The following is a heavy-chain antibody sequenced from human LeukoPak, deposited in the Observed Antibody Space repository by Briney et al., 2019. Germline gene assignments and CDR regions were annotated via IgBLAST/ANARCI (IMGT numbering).Heavy chain of an antibody. Sequence: SEXLSLTCAVYGGSFSGYYWSWIRQPPGKGVEWIGEINHSGRTNYKPSLKRRGTISVETTKNKCSLKLSSVTAADTAVYYCAREGVIGVFDYWGQGTLVTVSS. CDR1: GGSFSGYY. CDR2: INHSGRT. J-gene: IGHJ4*02. CDR3: AREGVIGVFDY. D-gene: IGHD3-10*01. V-gene: IGHV4-34*01.